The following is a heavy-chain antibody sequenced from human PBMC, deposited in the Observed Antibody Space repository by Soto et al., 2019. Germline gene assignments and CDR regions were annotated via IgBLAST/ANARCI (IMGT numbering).Heavy chain of an antibody. CDR3: AQGIAVARQGFGY. CDR1: GFTFSEYG. D-gene: IGHD6-19*01. J-gene: IGHJ4*02. V-gene: IGHV3-30*18. Sequence: QVQLVESGGGVVQPERSLRLSCAASGFTFSEYGMRWVRQAPGKGLEWVAAISADGSDTYYGDSVKGRFTISRDNSRNTLYVQMNSLRIEDTAVYYCAQGIAVARQGFGYWGQGTLVTVSS. CDR2: ISADGSDT.